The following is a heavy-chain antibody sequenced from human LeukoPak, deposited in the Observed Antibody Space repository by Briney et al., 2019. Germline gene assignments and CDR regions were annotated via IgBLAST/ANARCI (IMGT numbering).Heavy chain of an antibody. D-gene: IGHD2-8*01. Sequence: SETLSLTCTASGGSISSYYWSWIRQPPGKGLEWIGYIYYSGSTNYNPSLKSRVTISVDTSKNQFSLKLSSVTAADTAVYYCAREGCTNGVCSNWFDPWGQGTLVTVSS. V-gene: IGHV4-59*12. CDR3: AREGCTNGVCSNWFDP. J-gene: IGHJ5*02. CDR2: IYYSGST. CDR1: GGSISSYY.